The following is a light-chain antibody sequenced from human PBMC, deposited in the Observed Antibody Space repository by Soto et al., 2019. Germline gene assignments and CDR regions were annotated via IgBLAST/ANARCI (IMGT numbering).Light chain of an antibody. J-gene: IGKJ4*01. Sequence: DIQVTQSPSTLSASVGDRVTITCRASQSVRSWLAWYQQKPGRAPKFLIYDASSLESGVPSRFSGSGSGTEFTLTISNLQPDDFATYYCQQYGNYPLTFGGGTKVDIK. CDR3: QQYGNYPLT. CDR2: DAS. CDR1: QSVRSW. V-gene: IGKV1-5*01.